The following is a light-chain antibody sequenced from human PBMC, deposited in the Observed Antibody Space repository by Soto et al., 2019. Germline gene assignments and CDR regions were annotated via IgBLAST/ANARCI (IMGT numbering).Light chain of an antibody. CDR2: GAS. V-gene: IGKV3-15*01. CDR1: QSVSTN. Sequence: EIVMTQSPATLSVSPGERATLSCRASQSVSTNLAWYQQKPGRAPRLLIFGASTRATGIPARFSGSGSGTESTLTINSLQSDDFAVYYCQQYTNWPPWTFGQGTKV. CDR3: QQYTNWPPWT. J-gene: IGKJ1*01.